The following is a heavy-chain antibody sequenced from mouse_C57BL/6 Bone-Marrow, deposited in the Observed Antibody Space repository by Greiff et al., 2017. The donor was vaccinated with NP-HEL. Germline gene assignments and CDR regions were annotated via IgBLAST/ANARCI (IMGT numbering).Heavy chain of an antibody. D-gene: IGHD1-1*01. CDR3: ARAPYYYGNWYFDV. V-gene: IGHV3-1*01. Sequence: EVHLVESGPGMVKPSQSLSLTCTVTGYSITSGYDWHWIRHFPGNKLEWMGYISYSGSTNYNPSLKSRISITHDTSKNHFFLKLNSVTTEDTATYYCARAPYYYGNWYFDVWGTGTTVTVSS. J-gene: IGHJ1*03. CDR1: GYSITSGYD. CDR2: ISYSGST.